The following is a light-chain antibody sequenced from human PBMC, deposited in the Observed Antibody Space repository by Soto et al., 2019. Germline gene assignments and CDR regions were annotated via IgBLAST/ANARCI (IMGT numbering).Light chain of an antibody. CDR2: GAS. Sequence: DIQMTQSPSSLSASVGERVTITCQASQDIIKSLNWYQQKPGKAPNLLIYGASNLQTGVPSRFSGSGSGTDFTFTISSFQPEDIATYYCQQFDSLPYTFGQGTNVEI. V-gene: IGKV1-33*01. CDR1: QDIIKS. CDR3: QQFDSLPYT. J-gene: IGKJ2*01.